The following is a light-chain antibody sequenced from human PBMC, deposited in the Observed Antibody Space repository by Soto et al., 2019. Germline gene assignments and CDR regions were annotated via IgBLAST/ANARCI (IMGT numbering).Light chain of an antibody. J-gene: IGKJ5*01. V-gene: IGKV1-5*03. Sequence: DIQMTQSPSTLSASVGDRVTITCRASQSISSSLAWYQQKQGKAPKLLIYKASSLESGVPSSFSGSGSGTEFTLTISSLQPDDFATYYCQQYNSYPITFGQGTRLEIK. CDR1: QSISSS. CDR2: KAS. CDR3: QQYNSYPIT.